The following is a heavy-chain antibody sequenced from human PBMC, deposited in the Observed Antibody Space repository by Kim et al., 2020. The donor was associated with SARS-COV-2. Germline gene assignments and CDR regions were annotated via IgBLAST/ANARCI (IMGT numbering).Heavy chain of an antibody. V-gene: IGHV4-59*13. CDR2: IYYSGST. J-gene: IGHJ6*02. D-gene: IGHD3-10*01. Sequence: SETLSLTCTVSGGSISSYYWSWIRQPPGKGLEWIGYIYYSGSTNYNPSLKSRVTISVDTSKNQFSLKLSSVTAADTAVYYCARDRQDRFGDTIYYYYGMVVWGQGTTVTVSS. CDR3: ARDRQDRFGDTIYYYYGMVV. CDR1: GGSISSYY.